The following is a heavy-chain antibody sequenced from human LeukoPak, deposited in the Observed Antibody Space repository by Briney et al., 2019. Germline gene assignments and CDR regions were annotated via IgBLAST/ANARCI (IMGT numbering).Heavy chain of an antibody. V-gene: IGHV4-4*09. D-gene: IGHD6-13*01. Sequence: PSETLSLTCTVSGGSISSHYWNWIRQPPGKGLEWIGYIYNNGRTYYNPSLKSRVTISVDTSKNLFSLKVSSVTAADAAVYYCARGRSSSWSSFDYWGQGTLVTVSS. CDR1: GGSISSHY. J-gene: IGHJ4*02. CDR2: IYNNGRT. CDR3: ARGRSSSWSSFDY.